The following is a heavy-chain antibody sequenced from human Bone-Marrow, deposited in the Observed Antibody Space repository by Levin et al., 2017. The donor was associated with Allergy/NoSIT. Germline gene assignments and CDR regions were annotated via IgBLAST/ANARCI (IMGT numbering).Heavy chain of an antibody. D-gene: IGHD2/OR15-2a*01. J-gene: IGHJ5*02. V-gene: IGHV3-53*01. CDR2: IYSGGGV. Sequence: GESLKISCAVSGFTVSNNFMIWYRQAPGKGLEWVSLIYSGGGVYYADSVKGRFTISRDSSKNTLYLQMNSLRAEDTAVFYCARDRHCISNTCYGAWGQGTLVTVSS. CDR3: ARDRHCISNTCYGA. CDR1: GFTVSNNF.